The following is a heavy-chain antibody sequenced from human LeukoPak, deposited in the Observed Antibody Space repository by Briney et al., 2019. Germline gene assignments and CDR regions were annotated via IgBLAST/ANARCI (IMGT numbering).Heavy chain of an antibody. V-gene: IGHV4-38-2*02. CDR3: ARSRGYYPRGMDV. D-gene: IGHD3-22*01. Sequence: SETLSLTCTVSHYSISSNYYWGWIRQPPGKGLEWIGSIYHSGSTYYNPSLKSRVTISVDTSKNQFSLKLSSVTAADTAVYYCARSRGYYPRGMDVWGQGTTVTVSS. CDR1: HYSISSNYY. CDR2: IYHSGST. J-gene: IGHJ6*02.